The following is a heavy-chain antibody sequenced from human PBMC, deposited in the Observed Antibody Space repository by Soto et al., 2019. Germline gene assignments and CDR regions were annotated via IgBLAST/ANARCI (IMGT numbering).Heavy chain of an antibody. CDR3: ARGVYDFWNGHPKGLDY. V-gene: IGHV3-73*02. CDR1: GFTFSGSA. D-gene: IGHD3-3*01. Sequence: EVQLVESGGGLVQPGGSLKLSCAASGFTFSGSAMHWVRQASGKGLEWVGRIRSKANSYAPAYVVSVKGRFTISRDDSRNTAYLQMNSLKTEDTAVYYCARGVYDFWNGHPKGLDYWGQGTVVTVSS. J-gene: IGHJ4*02. CDR2: IRSKANSYAP.